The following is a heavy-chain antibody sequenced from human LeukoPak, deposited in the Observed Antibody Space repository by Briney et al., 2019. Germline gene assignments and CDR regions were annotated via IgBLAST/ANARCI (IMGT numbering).Heavy chain of an antibody. CDR2: ISGSGGST. CDR3: AKVGGDYVVEYYFDY. D-gene: IGHD4-17*01. J-gene: IGHJ4*02. Sequence: GGSLGLSCAASGFTFSSYAMSWVRQAPGKGLEWVSAISGSGGSTYYADSVKGRFTISRDNSKNTLYLQMNSLRAEDTAVYYCAKVGGDYVVEYYFDYWGQGTLVTVSS. CDR1: GFTFSSYA. V-gene: IGHV3-23*01.